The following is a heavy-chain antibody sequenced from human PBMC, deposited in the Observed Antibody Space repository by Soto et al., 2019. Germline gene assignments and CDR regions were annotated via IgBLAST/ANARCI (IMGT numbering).Heavy chain of an antibody. CDR3: AREENCSDGICYSEYFQR. J-gene: IGHJ1*01. Sequence: QVQLVQSGAEVKKPGASVKVSCKASGYIFTAYSMHWVRQAPGQGLEWMGAVNPSGGSTNYAPKFQGRITMTRDTSTSTVYMDLSSLTSEDTAVYYCAREENCSDGICYSEYFQRWGQGTLVTVSS. D-gene: IGHD2-15*01. CDR1: GYIFTAYS. CDR2: VNPSGGST. V-gene: IGHV1-46*01.